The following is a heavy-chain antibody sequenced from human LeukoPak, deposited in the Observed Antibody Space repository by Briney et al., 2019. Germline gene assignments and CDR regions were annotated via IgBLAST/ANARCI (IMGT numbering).Heavy chain of an antibody. CDR2: ISGNAVGT. D-gene: IGHD1-26*01. CDR1: GFTFSSYA. V-gene: IGHV3-23*01. CDR3: AKGIRGIVVMRYFDY. J-gene: IGHJ4*02. Sequence: GGSLRLSCAASGFTFSSYAMSWVRQAPGKGLEWVSSISGNAVGTYYADSVKGRFTISRDNSKNTLYMQMNSLRAEDTAVYYCAKGIRGIVVMRYFDYWGQGTLVTVSS.